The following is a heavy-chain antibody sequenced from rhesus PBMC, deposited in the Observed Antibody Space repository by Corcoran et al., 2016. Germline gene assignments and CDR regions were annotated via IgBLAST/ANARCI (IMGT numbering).Heavy chain of an antibody. CDR1: GGSISDDYY. D-gene: IGHD5-12*01. CDR2: IYGSGGGT. J-gene: IGHJ3*01. Sequence: QVQLQESGPGLVKPSETLSLTCAVSGGSISDDYYWSWIRQPPGKGLEWIGYIYGSGGGTNYNPSLKSRVNILKDTSNNQCSLKLSSVTAADTAVYYCAKPRGYSYSFAFDFWGQGLRVTVSS. CDR3: AKPRGYSYSFAFDF. V-gene: IGHV4-106*01.